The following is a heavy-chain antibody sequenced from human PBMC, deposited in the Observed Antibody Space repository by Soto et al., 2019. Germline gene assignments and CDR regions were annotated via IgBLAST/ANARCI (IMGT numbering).Heavy chain of an antibody. V-gene: IGHV3-23*01. CDR1: GCTFRNNG. Sequence: GGPLRLSCAASGCTFRNNGMDWVRQTPGKGLEWVSGISGSGDYTYFADSVKGRFTISRDNSKNMLYLHMNNVRAEDTAVYFCAREVIADYFDYWGQGTLVTVSS. D-gene: IGHD6-13*01. CDR3: AREVIADYFDY. CDR2: ISGSGDYT. J-gene: IGHJ4*02.